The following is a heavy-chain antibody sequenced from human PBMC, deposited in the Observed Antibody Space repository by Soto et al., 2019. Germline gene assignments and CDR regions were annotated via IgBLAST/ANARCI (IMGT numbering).Heavy chain of an antibody. V-gene: IGHV4-59*12. CDR2: IHYSGST. J-gene: IGHJ4*02. Sequence: SETLSLTCTVSGGSISNYYWSWIRQPPGKGLEWIGYIHYSGSTNYSPSLKSRVTISVDTSKNQFSLKLSSVTAADTAVYYCARDSPYYYDSSGYYRYFDYWGQGTLVTVSS. CDR3: ARDSPYYYDSSGYYRYFDY. CDR1: GGSISNYY. D-gene: IGHD3-22*01.